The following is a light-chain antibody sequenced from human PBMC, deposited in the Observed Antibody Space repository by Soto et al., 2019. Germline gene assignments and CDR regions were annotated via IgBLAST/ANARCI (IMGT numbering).Light chain of an antibody. V-gene: IGKV3-15*01. Sequence: EIVVPQSPATLSVSPGERTTLSCRASQSVGNNFARYQQKPGQAPRLLIFATSTRATGVPPRFSGSGSGTEFTLTISCLQSEDFAVYYCQQYGDWPLTFGGGAKVE. CDR2: ATS. J-gene: IGKJ4*01. CDR3: QQYGDWPLT. CDR1: QSVGNN.